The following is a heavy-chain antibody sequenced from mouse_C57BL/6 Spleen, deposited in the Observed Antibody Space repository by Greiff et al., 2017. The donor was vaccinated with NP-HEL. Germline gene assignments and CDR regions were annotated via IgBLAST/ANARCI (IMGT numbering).Heavy chain of an antibody. CDR2: IYPGDGDT. Sequence: VQGVESGPELVKPGASVKISCKASGYAFSSSWMNWVKQRPGKGLEWIGRIYPGDGDTNYNGKFQGKATLTADKSSSTAYMQLSSLTSEDSAVYFCAKENYYGSSGAMDYWGQVTSVTVSS. D-gene: IGHD1-1*01. V-gene: IGHV1-82*01. CDR3: AKENYYGSSGAMDY. CDR1: GYAFSSSW. J-gene: IGHJ4*01.